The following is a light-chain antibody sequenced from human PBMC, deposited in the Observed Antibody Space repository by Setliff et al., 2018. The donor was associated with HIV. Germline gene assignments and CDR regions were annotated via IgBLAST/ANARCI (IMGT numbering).Light chain of an antibody. J-gene: IGLJ1*01. V-gene: IGLV2-14*01. Sequence: QSALSQPASVSASPGQSVSISCTANGRDLGNFNFVSWYQQYPADAPQLIIYEINYRPSGVSSRFAGSKSGNTASLTISDLQAQDEADYYCGSCTSTSPCAFGTGTKVTVL. CDR3: GSCTSTSPCA. CDR2: EIN. CDR1: GRDLGNFNF.